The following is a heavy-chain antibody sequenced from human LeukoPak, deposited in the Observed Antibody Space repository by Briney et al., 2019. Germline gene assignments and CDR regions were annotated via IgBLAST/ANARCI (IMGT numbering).Heavy chain of an antibody. V-gene: IGHV1-2*02. D-gene: IGHD2-2*01. CDR3: ARFARLGSGDIVVVPAAGVFDY. J-gene: IGHJ4*02. Sequence: ASVKVSCKASGYTFTGYYMHWVRQAPGQGLEWMGWINPNSGGTNYAQKFQGRVTMTRDTSISTAYMELSRLRSDDTAVYYCARFARLGSGDIVVVPAAGVFDYWGQGTLVTVSS. CDR1: GYTFTGYY. CDR2: INPNSGGT.